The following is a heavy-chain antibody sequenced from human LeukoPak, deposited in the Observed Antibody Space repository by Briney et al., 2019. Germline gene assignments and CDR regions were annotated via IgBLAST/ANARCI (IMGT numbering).Heavy chain of an antibody. J-gene: IGHJ4*02. CDR3: ARTGYSSSWAVDY. Sequence: ASVKVSCKASGGTFGSYAINWVRQAPGQGLEWMGWINPNSGGTNYAQKFQGRVTMTRDTSISTAYMELSRLRSDDTAVYYCARTGYSSSWAVDYWGQGTLVTVSS. CDR1: GGTFGSYA. V-gene: IGHV1-2*02. D-gene: IGHD6-13*01. CDR2: INPNSGGT.